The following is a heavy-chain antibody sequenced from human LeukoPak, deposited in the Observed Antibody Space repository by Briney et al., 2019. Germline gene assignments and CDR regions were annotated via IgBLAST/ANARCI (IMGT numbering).Heavy chain of an antibody. V-gene: IGHV7-4-1*02. J-gene: IGHJ4*02. D-gene: IGHD3-10*01. Sequence: GASVKVSCKASGYTFSNYYMHWVRQAPGQGLEWMGWINTNTGNPTYAQGFTGRFVFSLDTSVSTAYLQISSLKAEDTAVYYCARSGSGANFDYWGQGTLVTVSS. CDR3: ARSGSGANFDY. CDR2: INTNTGNP. CDR1: GYTFSNYY.